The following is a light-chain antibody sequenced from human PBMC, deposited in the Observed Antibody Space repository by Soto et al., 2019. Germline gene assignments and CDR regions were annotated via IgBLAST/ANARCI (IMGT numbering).Light chain of an antibody. J-gene: IGKJ1*01. CDR3: QQRSNWPGT. V-gene: IGKV3-11*01. CDR1: QSVRSS. Sequence: EIVLTRSPATLSLSPGERATLSCRASQSVRSSLAWYQQQPGQAPRLLIYDASNRATGIPARFSGSGSGTDFTLTISSLEPKDFAVYYCQQRSNWPGTFGQGTKVDIK. CDR2: DAS.